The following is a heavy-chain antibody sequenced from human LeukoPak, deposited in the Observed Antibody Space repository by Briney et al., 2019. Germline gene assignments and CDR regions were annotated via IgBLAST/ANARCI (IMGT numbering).Heavy chain of an antibody. D-gene: IGHD5-24*01. CDR2: INHSGST. J-gene: IGHJ6*03. Sequence: SETLSLTCAVYGGSFSGYYWSWIPRPPGRGPEGFGEINHSGSTNYNPSLKSRVTISVDTSKNQFSLKLSSVTAADTAVYYCASNTMATYPDYYYMDVWGKGTTVTVSS. CDR3: ASNTMATYPDYYYMDV. V-gene: IGHV4-34*01. CDR1: GGSFSGYY.